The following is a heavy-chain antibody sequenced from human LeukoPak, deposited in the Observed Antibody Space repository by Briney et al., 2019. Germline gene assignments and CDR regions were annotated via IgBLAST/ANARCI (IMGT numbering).Heavy chain of an antibody. Sequence: ASVKVSCKASGYTFTSYGISWVRQAPGQGLEWMGWISAYNGNTNYAQKLQGRVTMTTDTSTSTAYMELRSLRSDDTAVYYCARDRQQLVYYYYMDVWGKGTTVTVSS. CDR1: GYTFTSYG. D-gene: IGHD6-13*01. V-gene: IGHV1-18*01. CDR2: ISAYNGNT. J-gene: IGHJ6*03. CDR3: ARDRQQLVYYYYMDV.